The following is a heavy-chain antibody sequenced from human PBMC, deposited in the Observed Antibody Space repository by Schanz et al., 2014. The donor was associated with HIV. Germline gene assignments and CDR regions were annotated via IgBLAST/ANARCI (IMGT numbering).Heavy chain of an antibody. CDR1: GYTFSTYG. D-gene: IGHD3-22*01. CDR3: ARDYYDSSAYYPPAWYTFDI. CDR2: INPTGGTT. Sequence: QVQLVQSGDEVKKPGASVKVSCTASGYTFSTYGISWVRQAPGQGLEWMGVINPTGGTTAYAEKFQGRVTMTRDTSTSTVYMELSNLGSGDAAVYFCARDYYDSSAYYPPAWYTFDIWGPGTQVTVSS. V-gene: IGHV1-46*01. J-gene: IGHJ3*02.